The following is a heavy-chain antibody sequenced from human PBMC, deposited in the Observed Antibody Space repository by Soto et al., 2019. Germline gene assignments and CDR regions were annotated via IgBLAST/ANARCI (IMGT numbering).Heavy chain of an antibody. CDR3: ARIDSSGWTAWAFDI. Sequence: VAGPTLVNPTQTLTLTCTFSGFSLSTSGMCVSWIRQPPGKALEWLALIDWDDDKYYSTSLKTRLTISKDTSKNQVVLTMTNMDPVDTATYYCARIDSSGWTAWAFDIWGQGTMVTVSS. CDR2: IDWDDDK. J-gene: IGHJ3*02. CDR1: GFSLSTSGMC. V-gene: IGHV2-70*01. D-gene: IGHD6-19*01.